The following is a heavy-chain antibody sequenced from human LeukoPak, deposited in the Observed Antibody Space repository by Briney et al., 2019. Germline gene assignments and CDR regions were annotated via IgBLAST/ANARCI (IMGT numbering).Heavy chain of an antibody. Sequence: PGGSLRLSCVASGFTFYDYAMHWVRQAPGKGLEWVSLISGDGGNTYYTDSVRGRFTISRDNSKNSLYLQMNSLRPEDTALYYCAKVQKVLLVYVTTFDYWGQGTLVTVSS. CDR1: GFTFYDYA. J-gene: IGHJ4*02. CDR3: AKVQKVLLVYVTTFDY. D-gene: IGHD2-8*01. CDR2: ISGDGGNT. V-gene: IGHV3-43*02.